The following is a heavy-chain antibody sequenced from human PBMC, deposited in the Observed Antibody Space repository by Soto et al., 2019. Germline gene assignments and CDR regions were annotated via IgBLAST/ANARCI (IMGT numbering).Heavy chain of an antibody. CDR3: ASSYGDYSVGY. CDR1: GGTFSSYT. D-gene: IGHD4-17*01. J-gene: IGHJ4*02. CDR2: IIPILGIA. V-gene: IGHV1-69*02. Sequence: QVQLVQSGAEVKKPGSSVKVSCKASGGTFSSYTISWVRQAPGQGLEWMGRIIPILGIANYAQKFQGRVEITADKSTSTAYMELSSLRSEDTAVYYCASSYGDYSVGYWGQGTLVTVSS.